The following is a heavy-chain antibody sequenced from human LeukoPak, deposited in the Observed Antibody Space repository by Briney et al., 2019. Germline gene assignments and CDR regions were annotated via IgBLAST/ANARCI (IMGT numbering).Heavy chain of an antibody. J-gene: IGHJ6*04. CDR3: SELGITLIGGV. Sequence: GGSLRLSCAASGFRFSNYEMNWVRQAPGEGLEWVAYISESGTTIHYADSVKGRFTISRDNAQNSLYLQMNSLRPWDPAVYSCSELGITLIGGVWGKGTTVTISS. V-gene: IGHV3-48*03. CDR1: GFRFSNYE. CDR2: ISESGTTI. D-gene: IGHD3-10*02.